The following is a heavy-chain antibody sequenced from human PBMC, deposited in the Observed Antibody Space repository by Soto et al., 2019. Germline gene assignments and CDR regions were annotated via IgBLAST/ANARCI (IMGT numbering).Heavy chain of an antibody. V-gene: IGHV1-69*01. CDR3: ARDSGAKLRST. D-gene: IGHD6-13*01. CDR2: IVPIYRTA. CDR1: GGTFSSYR. J-gene: IGHJ4*02. Sequence: QVQLVQSGAELRRPGSSVKVSCKASGGTFSSYRINWVRQAPGQGLEWVGGIVPIYRTADYAQKFQGRVTITEDESERKAYMELRGLKSQDTAVYYCARDSGAKLRSTGGQGTLVTVSS.